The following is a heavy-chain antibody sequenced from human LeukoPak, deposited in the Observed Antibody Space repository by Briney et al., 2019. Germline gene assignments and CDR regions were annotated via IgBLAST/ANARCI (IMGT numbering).Heavy chain of an antibody. Sequence: PGGSLRLSCAASGFTFSSYSMNWVRQAPGKGLVWVSRISSDGSSTTYADSVKGRFTISRDNAKNTLYLQMNSLRAEDTAVYYCVRDRRATPDYWGQGTLVTVSS. V-gene: IGHV3-74*01. D-gene: IGHD4-23*01. CDR1: GFTFSSYS. J-gene: IGHJ4*02. CDR3: VRDRRATPDY. CDR2: ISSDGSST.